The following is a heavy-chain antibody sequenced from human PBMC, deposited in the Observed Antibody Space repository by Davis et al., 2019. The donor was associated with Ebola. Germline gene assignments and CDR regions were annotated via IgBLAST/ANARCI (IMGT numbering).Heavy chain of an antibody. CDR3: ARHGNHYYYGMDV. CDR1: GGSISSGGYY. D-gene: IGHD1-14*01. Sequence: MPSETLSLTCTVSGGSISSGGYYWSWIRQPPGKGLEWIGYIYYSGSTNYNPSLKSRVTISVDTSKNQFSLKLSSVTAADTAVYYCARHGNHYYYGMDVWGQGTTVTVSS. J-gene: IGHJ6*02. V-gene: IGHV4-61*08. CDR2: IYYSGST.